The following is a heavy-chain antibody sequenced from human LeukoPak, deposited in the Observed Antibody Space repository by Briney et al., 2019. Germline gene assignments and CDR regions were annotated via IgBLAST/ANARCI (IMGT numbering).Heavy chain of an antibody. CDR3: ARHPNMIRGSAGYYGMDV. Sequence: GESLKISCKGSGYSFTSYWISWVRQMPGKGLEWMGRIDPSDSYTNYSPSFQGHVTISADKSISTAYLQWSSLKASDTAMYYCARHPNMIRGSAGYYGMDVWGKGTTVTVSS. V-gene: IGHV5-10-1*01. D-gene: IGHD3-10*01. CDR1: GYSFTSYW. CDR2: IDPSDSYT. J-gene: IGHJ6*04.